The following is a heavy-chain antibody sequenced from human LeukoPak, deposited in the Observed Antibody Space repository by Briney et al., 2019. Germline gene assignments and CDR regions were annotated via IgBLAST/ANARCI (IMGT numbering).Heavy chain of an antibody. V-gene: IGHV5-51*01. CDR1: GFTFSSYA. CDR2: IYPGDSDT. CDR3: ARLKRQQLGLDY. Sequence: GGSLRLSCAASGFTFSSYAMSWVRQMPGKGLEWMGIIYPGDSDTRYSPSFQGQVTISADKSISTAYLQWSSLKASDTAMYYCARLKRQQLGLDYWGQGTLVTVSS. D-gene: IGHD6-13*01. J-gene: IGHJ4*02.